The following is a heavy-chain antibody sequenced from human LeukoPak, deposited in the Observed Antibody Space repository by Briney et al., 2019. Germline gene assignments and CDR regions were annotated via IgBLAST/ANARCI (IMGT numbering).Heavy chain of an antibody. D-gene: IGHD3-10*01. Sequence: GGSLRLSCAASGFTFSSFWLSWVRQAPGKGLEWVANIKQDGSEEYYVDSVKRRFTISRDNAKNSLYLQMNSLRAEDTAVYYCARVDYYGSGSYVFDYWGQGTLVTVSS. V-gene: IGHV3-7*01. CDR1: GFTFSSFW. CDR2: IKQDGSEE. CDR3: ARVDYYGSGSYVFDY. J-gene: IGHJ4*02.